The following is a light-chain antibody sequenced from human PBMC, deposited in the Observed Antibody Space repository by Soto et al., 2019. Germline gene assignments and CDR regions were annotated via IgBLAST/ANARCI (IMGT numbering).Light chain of an antibody. J-gene: IGKJ4*01. Sequence: DIQLTQSPSFLSASVGDRVTITCRASQGISSYLAWYQQKPGKAPKLLIYAASTLQSGVPSRFSGSGSGTEFTLTISSLQPEDFANYYCQQLNSYPRLTFGGRTKVDI. CDR2: AAS. V-gene: IGKV1-9*01. CDR1: QGISSY. CDR3: QQLNSYPRLT.